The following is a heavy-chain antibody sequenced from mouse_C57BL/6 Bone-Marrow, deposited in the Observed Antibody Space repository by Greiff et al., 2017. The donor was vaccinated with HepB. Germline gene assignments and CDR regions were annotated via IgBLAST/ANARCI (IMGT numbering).Heavy chain of an antibody. J-gene: IGHJ1*03. Sequence: QVHVKQPGAELVRPGTSVKLSCKASGYTFTSYWMHWVKQRPGQGLEWIGVIDPSDSYTNYNQKFKGKATLTVDTSSSTAYMQLSSLTSEDSAVYYCARYYGSSCWYFDVWGTGTTVTVSS. CDR1: GYTFTSYW. CDR2: IDPSDSYT. D-gene: IGHD1-1*01. CDR3: ARYYGSSCWYFDV. V-gene: IGHV1-59*01.